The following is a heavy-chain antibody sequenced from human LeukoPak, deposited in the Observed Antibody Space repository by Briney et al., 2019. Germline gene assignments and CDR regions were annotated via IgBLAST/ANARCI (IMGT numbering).Heavy chain of an antibody. D-gene: IGHD4-23*01. Sequence: SETLSLTCAVSGGSISISNSNWWSWVRQPPGKGLEWIGEIYHSGSTNYNPSLKSRVTISVDKSKNQFSLKLSSVTAADTAAYYCARDLHGGNSFTSDWYFDLWGRGTLVTVSS. CDR1: GGSISISNSNW. V-gene: IGHV4-4*02. CDR3: ARDLHGGNSFTSDWYFDL. CDR2: IYHSGST. J-gene: IGHJ2*01.